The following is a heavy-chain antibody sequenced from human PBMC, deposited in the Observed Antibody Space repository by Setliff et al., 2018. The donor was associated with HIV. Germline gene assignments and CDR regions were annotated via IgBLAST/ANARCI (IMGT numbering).Heavy chain of an antibody. V-gene: IGHV3-48*03. D-gene: IGHD3-9*01. CDR1: GFTFRSYE. CDR2: INSRGDSD. Sequence: PGGSLRLSCAVSGFTFRSYEMSWVRQAPGKGLEWISYINSRGDSDHYTDSVKGRFTISRDNAKSSLSLQMHNLRAEDTAVYYCARGVDLLTAPSYYYYYMDVWGKGTTVTVSS. CDR3: ARGVDLLTAPSYYYYYMDV. J-gene: IGHJ6*03.